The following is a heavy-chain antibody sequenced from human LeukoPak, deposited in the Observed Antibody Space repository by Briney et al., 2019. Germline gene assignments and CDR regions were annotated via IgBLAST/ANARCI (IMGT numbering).Heavy chain of an antibody. J-gene: IGHJ4*02. Sequence: SGGSLRLSCAASGFTFSSYAMNWVRQAPGKGLEWVSGISGSGGSTYYADSVRGRFTISRDNSKNTLYLQMNSLRAEDTAVYYCAKWLEGYVWGSYPDYWGQGTLVTVSS. CDR3: AKWLEGYVWGSYPDY. D-gene: IGHD3-16*02. V-gene: IGHV3-23*01. CDR2: ISGSGGST. CDR1: GFTFSSYA.